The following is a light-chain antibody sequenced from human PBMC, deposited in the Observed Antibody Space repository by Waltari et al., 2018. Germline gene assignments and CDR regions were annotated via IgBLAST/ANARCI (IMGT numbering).Light chain of an antibody. CDR3: QSYDTSLSVV. CDR2: GSS. J-gene: IGLJ3*02. Sequence: QSVLTPPPPVSGAPGPRAPTPCTGSGSNIGAGYDVDWYQQLPRPAPKLLIYGSSTPPLGVPDRFFGSTSGTSASLAITGLQAEDEADYYCQSYDTSLSVVFGGGTKLTVL. CDR1: GSNIGAGYD. V-gene: IGLV1-40*01.